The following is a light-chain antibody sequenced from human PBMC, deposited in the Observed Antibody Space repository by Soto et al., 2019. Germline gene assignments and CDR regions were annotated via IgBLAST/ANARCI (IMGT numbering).Light chain of an antibody. CDR1: QSVSSD. CDR3: QQYNNWPRT. V-gene: IGKV3-15*01. Sequence: EIVMTQSPATLSVSPGERATLSCRASQSVSSDLAWYQQKPGQPPRLLIYAASARATGIPARFSGSGSGTEFTLTISSLQSEDFAVYYCQQYNNWPRTFGQGTKV. CDR2: AAS. J-gene: IGKJ1*01.